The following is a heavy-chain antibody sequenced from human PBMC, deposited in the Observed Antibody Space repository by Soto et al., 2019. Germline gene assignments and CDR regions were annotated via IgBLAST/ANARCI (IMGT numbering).Heavy chain of an antibody. Sequence: KSSETLSLTCTVSGGSISSSSYYWGWIRQPPGKGLEWIGSIYYSGSTYYNPSLKSRVTISVDTSKNQFSLKLSSVTAADTAVYYCARLGRPVGEIAVAGKYYFDYWGQGTLVTVSS. V-gene: IGHV4-39*01. D-gene: IGHD6-19*01. CDR2: IYYSGST. CDR3: ARLGRPVGEIAVAGKYYFDY. J-gene: IGHJ4*02. CDR1: GGSISSSSYY.